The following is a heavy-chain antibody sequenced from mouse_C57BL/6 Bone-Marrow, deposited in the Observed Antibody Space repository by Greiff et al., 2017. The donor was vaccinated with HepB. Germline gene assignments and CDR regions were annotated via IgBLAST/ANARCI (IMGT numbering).Heavy chain of an antibody. CDR1: GYTFTSYW. D-gene: IGHD3-1*01. Sequence: QVQLKQPGAELVRPGSSVKLSCKASGYTFTSYWMHWVKQRPIQGLEWIGNIDPSDSETHYNQKFKDKATLTVDKSSSTAYMQLSSLTSEDSAVYYCARRGLDPYYFDYWGQGTTLTVSS. V-gene: IGHV1-52*01. J-gene: IGHJ2*01. CDR3: ARRGLDPYYFDY. CDR2: IDPSDSET.